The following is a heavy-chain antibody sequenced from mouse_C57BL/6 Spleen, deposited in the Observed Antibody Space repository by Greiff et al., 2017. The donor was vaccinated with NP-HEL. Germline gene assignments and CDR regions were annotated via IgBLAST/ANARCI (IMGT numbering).Heavy chain of an antibody. D-gene: IGHD3-2*02. CDR3: ARPQTAQATPFAY. Sequence: GKLMESGGDLVKPGGSLKLSCAASGFTFSSYGMSWVRQTPDKRLEWVATISSGGSYTYYPDSVKGRFTISRDNAKNTLYLQMSSLKSEDTAMYYCARPQTAQATPFAYWGQGTLVTVSA. V-gene: IGHV5-6*02. J-gene: IGHJ3*01. CDR2: ISSGGSYT. CDR1: GFTFSSYG.